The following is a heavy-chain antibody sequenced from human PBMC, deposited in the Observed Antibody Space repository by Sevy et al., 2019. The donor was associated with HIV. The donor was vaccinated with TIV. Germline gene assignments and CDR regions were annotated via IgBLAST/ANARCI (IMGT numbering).Heavy chain of an antibody. CDR3: AKGQGYDYICGNERSEYYFDY. Sequence: GGSLRLSCAASRFTFSTYDIHWVRQAPGKGLEWVAVISHDGSYQYYTDSVKGRFTISRDDSKNKANLQMNSLRADDSGVYYCAKGQGYDYICGNERSEYYFDYWGQGTLVTVSS. CDR1: RFTFSTYD. CDR2: ISHDGSYQ. D-gene: IGHD3-16*01. V-gene: IGHV3-30*18. J-gene: IGHJ4*02.